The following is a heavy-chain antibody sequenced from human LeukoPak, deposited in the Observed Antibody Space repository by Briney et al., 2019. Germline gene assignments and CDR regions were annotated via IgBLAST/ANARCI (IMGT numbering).Heavy chain of an antibody. CDR1: GFTFSSYS. V-gene: IGHV3-21*01. Sequence: GGSLRLSCAASGFTFSSYSMNWVRQAPGKGLEWVSSISSSSSYIHYADSVKGRFTISRDNAKNSLYLQMNSLRAEGTAVYYCASGGLGYCSSTSCYRDAFDIWGQGTMVTVSS. J-gene: IGHJ3*02. CDR2: ISSSSSYI. D-gene: IGHD2-2*01. CDR3: ASGGLGYCSSTSCYRDAFDI.